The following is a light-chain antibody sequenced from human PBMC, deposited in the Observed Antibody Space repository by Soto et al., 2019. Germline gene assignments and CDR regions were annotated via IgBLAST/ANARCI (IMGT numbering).Light chain of an antibody. Sequence: QSVLAQPPSVSGAPGQRVTISCTGTSSNIGSGYDVHWYQHLPGTAHKLLIYGNTIRPSGVPDRFSGSKSGTSASLDITGLQAEDEADYYCQSYDRSLRGYVFGTGTKVTVL. V-gene: IGLV1-40*01. J-gene: IGLJ1*01. CDR3: QSYDRSLRGYV. CDR1: SSNIGSGYD. CDR2: GNT.